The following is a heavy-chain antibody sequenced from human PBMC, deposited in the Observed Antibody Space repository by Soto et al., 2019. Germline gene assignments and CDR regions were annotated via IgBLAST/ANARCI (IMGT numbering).Heavy chain of an antibody. V-gene: IGHV4-4*07. CDR2: VYNTGST. Sequence: SYTLSLTCTVSGGSVTSYYWSWIRQPAGKRLEWIGRVYNTGSTNYSPSLQSRVTMSVDTSKNQVSLRLTSVTAADTAVYYCARDMRVFGGIDVWGQGTTVT. CDR1: GGSVTSYY. D-gene: IGHD3-3*01. CDR3: ARDMRVFGGIDV. J-gene: IGHJ6*02.